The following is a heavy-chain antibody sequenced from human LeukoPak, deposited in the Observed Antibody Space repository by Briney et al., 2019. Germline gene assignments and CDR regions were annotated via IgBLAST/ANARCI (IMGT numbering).Heavy chain of an antibody. CDR2: INPNSGGT. J-gene: IGHJ3*02. V-gene: IGHV1-2*02. Sequence: ASVKVSCKASGYTFTGYYMHWVRQAPGQGLEWMGWINPNSGGTNYAQKFQGRVTMTRDTSISTAYMELRSLRSDDTAVYYCARPDRALGAFDIWGQGTMVTVSS. D-gene: IGHD3-22*01. CDR3: ARPDRALGAFDI. CDR1: GYTFTGYY.